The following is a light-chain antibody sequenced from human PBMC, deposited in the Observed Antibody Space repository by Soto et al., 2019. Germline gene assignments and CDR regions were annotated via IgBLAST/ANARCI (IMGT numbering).Light chain of an antibody. CDR3: QQYNNWPPWT. J-gene: IGKJ1*01. CDR1: QSVSSN. V-gene: IGKV3-15*01. Sequence: EIVMTQSPATLSVSAGERATLSCRASQSVSSNLAWYQQKPGQAPRLLIYGASTRATGIPARFSGSGYGTEFALTISSLQSGDFAVYDCQQYNNWPPWTFGQGTKVEIK. CDR2: GAS.